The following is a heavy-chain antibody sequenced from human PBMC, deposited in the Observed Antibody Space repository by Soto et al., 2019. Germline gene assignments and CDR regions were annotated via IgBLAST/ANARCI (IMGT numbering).Heavy chain of an antibody. V-gene: IGHV4-39*01. Sequence: SETLSLTCTVSGGSIYTNDYYWGWIRRPPGRGLEGIGNIDYNGVTYYNRSLKSRVSISRDTSKNQFSLRLASVTAADTALYHCRKELGGATAQTDPDSGGPGTRVTASS. CDR2: IDYNGVT. J-gene: IGHJ4*02. CDR1: GGSIYTNDYY. CDR3: RKELGGATAQTDPDS. D-gene: IGHD2-15*01.